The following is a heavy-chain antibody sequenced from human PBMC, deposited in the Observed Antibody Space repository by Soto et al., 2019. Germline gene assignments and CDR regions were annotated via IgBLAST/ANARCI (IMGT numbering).Heavy chain of an antibody. D-gene: IGHD1-26*01. CDR2: ISWDGGST. V-gene: IGHV3-43*01. CDR1: GFTFDDYT. CDR3: AKDTGPSGSYYFDY. J-gene: IGHJ4*02. Sequence: GESLKISCAASGFTFDDYTMHWVRQAPGKGLEWVSLISWDGGSTYYADSVKGRFTISRDNSKNSLYLQMNSLRTEDTALYYCAKDTGPSGSYYFDYWGQGTLVTVSS.